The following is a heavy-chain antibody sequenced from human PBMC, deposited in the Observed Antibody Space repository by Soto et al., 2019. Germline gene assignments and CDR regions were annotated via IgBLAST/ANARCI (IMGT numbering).Heavy chain of an antibody. D-gene: IGHD3-3*01. CDR3: ARPRASYYDFWSGYEFDP. V-gene: IGHV5-51*01. Sequence: GESLKISCKGSGYSFTSYWIGWVRQMPGKGLEWMGIIYPGDSDTRYSPSFQGQVTISADKSISTAYLQWSSLKASDTAMYYCARPRASYYDFWSGYEFDPWGQGTLVTVSS. CDR1: GYSFTSYW. J-gene: IGHJ5*02. CDR2: IYPGDSDT.